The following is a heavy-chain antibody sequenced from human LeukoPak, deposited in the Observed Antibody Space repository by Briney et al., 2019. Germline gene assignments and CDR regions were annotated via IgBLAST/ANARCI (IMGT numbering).Heavy chain of an antibody. J-gene: IGHJ4*02. V-gene: IGHV1-24*01. D-gene: IGHD1-26*01. Sequence: ASVKVSCKVFGYTLTELSMHWVRQAPGKGLEWMGGFDPEDGETIYAQKFQGRVTMTEDTSTDTAYMELSSLRSEDTAVYYCATAHPAEVGAPEFDYWGQGTLVTVSS. CDR2: FDPEDGET. CDR1: GYTLTELS. CDR3: ATAHPAEVGAPEFDY.